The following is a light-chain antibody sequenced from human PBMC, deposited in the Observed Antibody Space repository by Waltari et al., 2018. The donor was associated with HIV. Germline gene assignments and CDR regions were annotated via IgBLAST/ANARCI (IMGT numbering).Light chain of an antibody. Sequence: QAGLTQPPSVSKDLSQTATLTCTGNSHNVGNQGATWLQHHQGHPPKLLSYRNNNRPSGISERFSASRSRSTASLTITGLQPEDEADYYCSAWDSSLGAWVFGGGTKLTVL. CDR3: SAWDSSLGAWV. V-gene: IGLV10-54*04. J-gene: IGLJ3*02. CDR2: RNN. CDR1: SHNVGNQG.